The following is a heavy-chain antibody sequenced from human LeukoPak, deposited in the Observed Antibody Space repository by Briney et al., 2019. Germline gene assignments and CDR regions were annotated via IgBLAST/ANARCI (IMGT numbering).Heavy chain of an antibody. J-gene: IGHJ4*02. Sequence: GGSLRLSCAASGFTFSSYSMNWVRQAPGKGLEWVSYISSSSSTIYYADSVKGRFTISRDNAKNSLYLQMNGLRAEDTAVYYCARDRAYYYDSSGPHWGQGTLVTVSS. CDR2: ISSSSSTI. CDR3: ARDRAYYYDSSGPH. D-gene: IGHD3-22*01. CDR1: GFTFSSYS. V-gene: IGHV3-48*04.